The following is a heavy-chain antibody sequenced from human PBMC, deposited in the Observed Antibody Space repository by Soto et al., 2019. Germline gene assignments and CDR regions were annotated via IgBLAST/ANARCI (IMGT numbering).Heavy chain of an antibody. CDR2: MNPNSGNT. CDR3: ARDKRYNWNYGTGWFDP. D-gene: IGHD1-7*01. V-gene: IGHV1-8*01. Sequence: QVQLVQSGAEVKKPGASVKVSCKASGYTFTSYDINWVRQATGQGLEWMGWMNPNSGNTGYAQKFQGRVTMTRNTSISTAYMELSSLRSEDTAVYYCARDKRYNWNYGTGWFDPWGQGTLVTVSS. J-gene: IGHJ5*02. CDR1: GYTFTSYD.